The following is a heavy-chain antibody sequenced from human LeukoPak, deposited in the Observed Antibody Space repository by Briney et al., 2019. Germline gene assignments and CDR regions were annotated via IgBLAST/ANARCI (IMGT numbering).Heavy chain of an antibody. CDR3: ARCKEGYCSGGSCYSPFDY. D-gene: IGHD2-15*01. CDR2: INPNSGGT. V-gene: IGHV1-2*04. J-gene: IGHJ4*02. Sequence: ASVKVSCKASGYTFTGYYMHWVRQAPGQGLEWMGWINPNSGGTDYAQKFQGWVTMTRDTSISAAYMELSRLRSDDTAVYYCARCKEGYCSGGSCYSPFDYWGQGTLVTVSS. CDR1: GYTFTGYY.